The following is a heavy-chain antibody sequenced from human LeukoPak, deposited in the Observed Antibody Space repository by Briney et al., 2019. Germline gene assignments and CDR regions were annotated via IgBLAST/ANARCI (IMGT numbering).Heavy chain of an antibody. V-gene: IGHV4-59*01. CDR3: ARLWFGDNWFDP. CDR1: GGSISSYY. D-gene: IGHD3-10*01. Sequence: SETLSLTRTVSGGSISSYYWSWIRQPPGKGLEWIGYIYYSGSTNYNPSLKSRVTISVDTSKNQFSLRLSSVTAADTAVYYCARLWFGDNWFDPWGQGTLVTVSS. CDR2: IYYSGST. J-gene: IGHJ5*02.